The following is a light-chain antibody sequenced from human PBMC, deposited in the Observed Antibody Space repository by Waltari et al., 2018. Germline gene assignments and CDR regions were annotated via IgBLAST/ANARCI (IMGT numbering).Light chain of an antibody. V-gene: IGKV3-11*01. CDR1: RSVNSN. Sequence: EILLTQSPAILSLSPGERATLSCRASRSVNSNLAWYQHKPGHAPRLLIYSASNRATGVPDRFSGSGSGTDFTLTISSLEPEDFAVYYGQHRNNWPPWTFGQGTKVEVK. CDR2: SAS. J-gene: IGKJ1*01. CDR3: QHRNNWPPWT.